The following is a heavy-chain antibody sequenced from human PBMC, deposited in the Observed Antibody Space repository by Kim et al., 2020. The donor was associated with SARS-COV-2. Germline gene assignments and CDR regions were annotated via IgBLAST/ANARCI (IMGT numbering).Heavy chain of an antibody. CDR3: ARDKRGGYSYAKRSALDP. D-gene: IGHD5-18*01. CDR1: GYTFTSYG. CDR2: ISAYNGNT. Sequence: ASVKVSCKASGYTFTSYGISWVRQAPGQGLEWMGWISAYNGNTNYAQKLQGRVTMTTDTSTSTAYMELRSLRSDDTAVYYCARDKRGGYSYAKRSALDPWGQGTLVTVSS. V-gene: IGHV1-18*01. J-gene: IGHJ5*02.